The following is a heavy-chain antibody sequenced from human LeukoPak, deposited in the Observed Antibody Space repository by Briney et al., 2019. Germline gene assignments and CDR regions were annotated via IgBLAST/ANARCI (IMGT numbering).Heavy chain of an antibody. CDR3: ARTCPMMFCSSSFFDP. D-gene: IGHD2-2*01. CDR1: GYTFSAFG. CDR2: ISAFDGNT. J-gene: IGHJ5*02. Sequence: ASVKVSCKTSGYTFSAFGVTWVRQAPGQGLEWVGYISAFDGNTNYAPRFQGRITMTTDTSMNTAYMELRSLRSDDTAIYYCARTCPMMFCSSSFFDPWGQGTLVTVSS. V-gene: IGHV1-18*01.